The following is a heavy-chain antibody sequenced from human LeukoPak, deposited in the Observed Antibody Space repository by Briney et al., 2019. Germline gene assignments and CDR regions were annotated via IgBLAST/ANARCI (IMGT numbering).Heavy chain of an antibody. D-gene: IGHD3-22*01. CDR3: ARVQYYYDSSGYYSY. J-gene: IGHJ4*02. CDR1: GYTFTGYY. V-gene: IGHV1-2*02. Sequence: ASVKVSCKASGYTFTGYYMHWVRQAPGQGLEWMGWINPNSGGTNYAQKFQGRVTMTRDTSISTAYMELSRLRSDDTAVYYCARVQYYYDSSGYYSYWGQGTLVTVSS. CDR2: INPNSGGT.